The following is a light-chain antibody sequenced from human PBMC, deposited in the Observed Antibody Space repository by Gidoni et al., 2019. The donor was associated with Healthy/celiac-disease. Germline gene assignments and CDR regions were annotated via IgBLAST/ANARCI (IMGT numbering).Light chain of an antibody. Sequence: SYELTQQPSVSVPPGQTASITCSGDKLGDKYACWYQQKPGQSPVLVIYQDSKRPSGIPERFSGSNSGNTATLTISGTQAMDEADYYCQAWDSSTHVVFGGGTKLTVL. CDR1: KLGDKY. J-gene: IGLJ2*01. CDR2: QDS. V-gene: IGLV3-1*01. CDR3: QAWDSSTHVV.